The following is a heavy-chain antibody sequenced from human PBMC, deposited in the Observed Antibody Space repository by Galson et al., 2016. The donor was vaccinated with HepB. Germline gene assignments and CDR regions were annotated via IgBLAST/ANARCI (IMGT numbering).Heavy chain of an antibody. Sequence: SETLSLTCAVYGGSLSGNYWSWIRQPPGKGLEWIGEINHSGSTNYNPSLKSRVTITVDTSKHQFSLKMSSVTAADTAVYYCAGVGYCTNGVCFRDYWGQGTLVTVSS. CDR1: GGSLSGNY. V-gene: IGHV4-34*01. CDR2: INHSGST. CDR3: AGVGYCTNGVCFRDY. J-gene: IGHJ4*02. D-gene: IGHD2-8*01.